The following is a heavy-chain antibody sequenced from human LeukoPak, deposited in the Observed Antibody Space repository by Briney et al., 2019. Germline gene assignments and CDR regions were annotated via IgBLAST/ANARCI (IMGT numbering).Heavy chain of an antibody. CDR1: GFILSNHW. D-gene: IGHD1/OR15-1a*01. V-gene: IGHV3-7*03. CDR3: ARNNDMDV. Sequence: GGSLRLSCAASGFILSNHWMTWVRQAPGKGPEWVANMNKDGSQKYYVDSVKGRFTISRDTAKNSLYLQMNNLRVEDTALYYCARNNDMDVWGQGTTVIVSS. J-gene: IGHJ6*02. CDR2: MNKDGSQK.